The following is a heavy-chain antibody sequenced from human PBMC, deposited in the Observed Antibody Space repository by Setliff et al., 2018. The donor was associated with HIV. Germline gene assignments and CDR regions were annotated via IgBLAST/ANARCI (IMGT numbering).Heavy chain of an antibody. CDR3: AREREGVTMVRGVAPYYYHGMDV. Sequence: ASVKVSCKVSGYTLTELSMHWVRQAPGKGLEWMGGFDPEDGKTIYAQKFQGRVTITRDTSASTAYMELSSLRSEDTAVYYCAREREGVTMVRGVAPYYYHGMDVWGQGTTVTVSS. D-gene: IGHD3-10*01. CDR2: FDPEDGKT. J-gene: IGHJ6*02. V-gene: IGHV1-24*01. CDR1: GYTLTELS.